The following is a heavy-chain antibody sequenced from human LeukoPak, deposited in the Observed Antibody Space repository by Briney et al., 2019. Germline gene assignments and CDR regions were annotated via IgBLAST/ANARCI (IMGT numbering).Heavy chain of an antibody. D-gene: IGHD6-13*01. CDR2: ISAYNGNT. CDR3: ARDRGSSWVLYYYYGMDV. V-gene: IGHV1-18*01. J-gene: IGHJ6*02. Sequence: ASVKVSCKASGYTFTSYGISWLRQAPGQGLEWMGWISAYNGNTNYAQKLQGRVTMTTDTSTSTAYMELRSLRSDDTAVYYCARDRGSSWVLYYYYGMDVWGRGTTVTVSS. CDR1: GYTFTSYG.